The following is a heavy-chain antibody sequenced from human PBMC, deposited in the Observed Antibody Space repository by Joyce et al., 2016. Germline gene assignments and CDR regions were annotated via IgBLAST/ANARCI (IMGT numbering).Heavy chain of an antibody. CDR2: INEDGSEK. J-gene: IGHJ5*02. V-gene: IGHV3-7*03. Sequence: EVYLVESGGGLVQPGGSLGFSCAASGFSFRYFWMDWVRQAPGKGLEWVAQINEDGSEKNYMDSLRGRFTISRDNAKNSVDLQINSLRVEDTAVYYCTRGSGTGWFDPWGQGTLVTVSS. CDR3: TRGSGTGWFDP. CDR1: GFSFRYFW. D-gene: IGHD6-13*01.